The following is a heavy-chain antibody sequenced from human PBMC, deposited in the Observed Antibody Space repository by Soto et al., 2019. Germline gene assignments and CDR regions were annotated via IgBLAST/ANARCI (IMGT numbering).Heavy chain of an antibody. D-gene: IGHD2-21*02. CDR2: IHYSGRI. V-gene: IGHV4-30-4*01. CDR3: AREDDGGDRDYYGLDV. CDR1: GGSISSDHYH. J-gene: IGHJ6*02. Sequence: QVQLQESGPGLVRPSQTLSLTCTVSGGSISSDHYHWTWIRQPPGKGLEWIGYIHYSGRIYYNPSLQRRVTMSVDTSKNLFSLKLSSVTAADTAVYFCAREDDGGDRDYYGLDVWGQGTTVTVAS.